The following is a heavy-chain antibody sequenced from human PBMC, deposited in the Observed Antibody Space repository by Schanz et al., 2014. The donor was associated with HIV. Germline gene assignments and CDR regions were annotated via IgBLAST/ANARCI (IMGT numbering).Heavy chain of an antibody. Sequence: QVQLQESGPGLVKPSQTLSLTCTVSGGSITSGGHYWSWIRQHPGKGLEWLGYIYYSGVTYYNPSLRSRITMSIDTSKNQFSLRLSSVTAADTAVYYCARRDSSGYYSFDYWGQGTLVTVSS. V-gene: IGHV4-31*03. CDR3: ARRDSSGYYSFDY. CDR1: GGSITSGGHY. D-gene: IGHD3-22*01. CDR2: IYYSGVT. J-gene: IGHJ4*02.